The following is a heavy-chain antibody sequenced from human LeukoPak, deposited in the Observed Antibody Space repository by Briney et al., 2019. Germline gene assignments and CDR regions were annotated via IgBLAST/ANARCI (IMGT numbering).Heavy chain of an antibody. D-gene: IGHD3-10*02. CDR2: KKQDGSEK. CDR3: ARDPSGLFGELPDE. CDR1: GFTFSSYW. Sequence: GGSLRLSCAAYGFTFSSYWMSWVRQAPGEGLEWVANKKQDGSEKYYVDSVKGRFTISRDNAKNSLYLQMNSLRAEDTAVYYCARDPSGLFGELPDERGQGILVTVSS. V-gene: IGHV3-7*01. J-gene: IGHJ4*02.